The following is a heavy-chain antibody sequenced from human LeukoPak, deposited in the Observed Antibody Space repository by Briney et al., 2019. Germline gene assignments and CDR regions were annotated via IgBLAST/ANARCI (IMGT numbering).Heavy chain of an antibody. CDR3: ARRHIDCSTTTCYVDY. CDR2: MNPNSGGT. V-gene: IGHV1-2*02. J-gene: IGHJ4*02. CDR1: TYTFTGYY. D-gene: IGHD2-2*01. Sequence: ASVKVSCKASTYTFTGYYINWVRQAPGQGLEWMGWMNPNSGGTSFAQKFQGRVTMTRDTSISTAYMELSRLRSDDTAVYYCARRHIDCSTTTCYVDYRGQGTLVTVSS.